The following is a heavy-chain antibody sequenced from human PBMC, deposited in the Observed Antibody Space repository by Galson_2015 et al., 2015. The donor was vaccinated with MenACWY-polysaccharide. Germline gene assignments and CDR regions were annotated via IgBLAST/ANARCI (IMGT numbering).Heavy chain of an antibody. CDR3: ARLLPEGGYDYFDY. J-gene: IGHJ4*02. CDR1: GYRFTNYW. Sequence: QSGAEVKKPGESLQISCTGSGYRFTNYWIGWVRQMPGKGLDWMGIVYPGDSDTRYSPSFQGQVTISADKSISAAYLQWSSLKASDTVMYDCARLLPEGGYDYFDYWGQGTLVTASS. V-gene: IGHV5-51*01. D-gene: IGHD5-12*01. CDR2: VYPGDSDT.